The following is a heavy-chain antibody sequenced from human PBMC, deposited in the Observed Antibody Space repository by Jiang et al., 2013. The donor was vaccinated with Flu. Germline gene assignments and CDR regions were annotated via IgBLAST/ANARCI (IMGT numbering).Heavy chain of an antibody. CDR2: IYYSGST. CDR3: ARDGPYYYGSRERGYYFDY. J-gene: IGHJ4*02. D-gene: IGHD3-10*01. Sequence: LVKPSETLSLTCTVSGGSISSYYWSWIRQPPGKGLEWIGYIYYSGSTNYNPSLKSRVTISVDTSKNQFSLKLSSVTAADTAVYYCARDGPYYYGSRERGYYFDYWGQGTLVTVSS. V-gene: IGHV4-59*01. CDR1: GGSISSYY.